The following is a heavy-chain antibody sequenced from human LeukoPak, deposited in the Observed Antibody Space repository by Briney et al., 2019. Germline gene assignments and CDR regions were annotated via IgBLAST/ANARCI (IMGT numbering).Heavy chain of an antibody. V-gene: IGHV3-21*01. CDR3: ARDRVPMIVVVIADAFDI. Sequence: GGSLRLSCAASGFTFSSYSMNWVRQAPGKGLEWVSSISSSSSYIYYADSVKGRFTISRDNAKNSLYLQMNSLRAEDTAVYYCARDRVPMIVVVIADAFDIWGQGTMVTVSS. CDR1: GFTFSSYS. CDR2: ISSSSSYI. J-gene: IGHJ3*02. D-gene: IGHD3-22*01.